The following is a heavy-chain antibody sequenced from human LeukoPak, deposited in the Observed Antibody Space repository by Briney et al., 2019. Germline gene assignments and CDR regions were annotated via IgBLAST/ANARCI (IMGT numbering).Heavy chain of an antibody. CDR1: GFTFSSYS. CDR2: ISSSGSTI. Sequence: PGGSLRLSCAASGFTFSSYSMNWVRQAPGKGLEWVSYISSSGSTIYYADSVKGRFTISRDNAKNSLYLQMNSLRAEDTAVYYCARGYYDSSGAFDYWGQGTLVTVSS. CDR3: ARGYYDSSGAFDY. V-gene: IGHV3-48*04. J-gene: IGHJ4*02. D-gene: IGHD3-22*01.